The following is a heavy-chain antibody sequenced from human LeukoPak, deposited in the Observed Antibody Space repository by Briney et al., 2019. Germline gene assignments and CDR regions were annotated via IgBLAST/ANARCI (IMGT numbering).Heavy chain of an antibody. V-gene: IGHV4-59*01. J-gene: IGHJ4*02. CDR1: GGSISSYY. CDR3: ARGDTGLQWRYFDY. Sequence: SETLTLTCTASGGSISSYYWSWIRQPPGKGLEWIGYIYYSGSTNYNPSLKSRVTISVDTSKNQFSLKLSSVTAADTAVYYCARGDTGLQWRYFDYWGQGTLVTVSS. CDR2: IYYSGST. D-gene: IGHD5-24*01.